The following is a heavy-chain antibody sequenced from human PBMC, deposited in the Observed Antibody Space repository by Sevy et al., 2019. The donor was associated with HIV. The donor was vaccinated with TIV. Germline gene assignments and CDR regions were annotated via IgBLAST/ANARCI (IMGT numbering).Heavy chain of an antibody. V-gene: IGHV3-15*01. D-gene: IGHD2-21*02. CDR3: TTDRGHGDFKGGLDY. CDR2: IRSNTDRGTT. CDR1: GFSFTNAW. J-gene: IGHJ4*02. Sequence: GGSLRLSCAASGFSFTNAWMGCVRQAPGKGLEWVGRIRSNTDRGTTEYAAPLKGRFTISRDDSKNTLYLQMNILNAADAACYFCTTDRGHGDFKGGLDYWGQGTLVTVSS.